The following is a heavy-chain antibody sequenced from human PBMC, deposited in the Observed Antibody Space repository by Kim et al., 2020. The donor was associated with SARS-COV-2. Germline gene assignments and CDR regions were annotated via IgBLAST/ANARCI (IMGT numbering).Heavy chain of an antibody. CDR1: GFTFSSYA. V-gene: IGHV3-23*01. CDR3: AKGGGKKTSCHNTCKTRYYYYYYMDV. Sequence: GGSLRLSCAASGFTFSSYAMSWVRQAPGKGLEWVSAISGSGGSTYYADSVKGRFTISRDNSKNTLYLQMNSLRAEDTAVYYCAKGGGKKTSCHNTCKTRYYYYYYMDVWGKGTTVTVSS. D-gene: IGHD2-2*02. J-gene: IGHJ6*03. CDR2: ISGSGGST.